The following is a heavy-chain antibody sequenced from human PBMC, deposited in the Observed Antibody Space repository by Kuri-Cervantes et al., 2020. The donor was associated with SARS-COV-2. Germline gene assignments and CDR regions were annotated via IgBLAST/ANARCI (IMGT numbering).Heavy chain of an antibody. Sequence: ASVKVSCKASGYTFTSYDISWVRQAPGQGLEWMGRINAYNGNTNYAQKLQGRVTMTTDTSTSTAYMELRSLRSDDTAVYYCARDRCSGGSCYSDAFDIWGQGTMVTVSS. CDR2: INAYNGNT. D-gene: IGHD2-15*01. CDR1: GYTFTSYD. V-gene: IGHV1-18*01. CDR3: ARDRCSGGSCYSDAFDI. J-gene: IGHJ3*02.